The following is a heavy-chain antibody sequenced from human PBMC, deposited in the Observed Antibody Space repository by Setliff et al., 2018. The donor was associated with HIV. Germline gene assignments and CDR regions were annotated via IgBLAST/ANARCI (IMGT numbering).Heavy chain of an antibody. CDR2: IYYSGST. CDR1: GDSISSSSYY. D-gene: IGHD3-22*01. J-gene: IGHJ3*02. Sequence: SETLSLTCSVSGDSISSSSYYWGWIRQPPGKGLEWIGSIYYSGSTYYNPSLNSRVTISVDTSKNHFSLKLTSVTAADTAIYYCARVGHYFDAFDIWGQGTMVTVSS. CDR3: ARVGHYFDAFDI. V-gene: IGHV4-39*02.